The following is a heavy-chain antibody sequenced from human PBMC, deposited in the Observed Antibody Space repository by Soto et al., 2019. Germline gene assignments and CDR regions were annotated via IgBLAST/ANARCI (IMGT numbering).Heavy chain of an antibody. V-gene: IGHV3-23*01. CDR3: AKDLGYCTNGVCFGYMDV. Sequence: SLRLSCAASGFTFSSYAMSWVRQAPGKGLEWVSAISGSGGSTYYADSVKGRFTISRDNSKNTLYLQMNSLRAEDTAVYYCAKDLGYCTNGVCFGYMDVWGKGTTVTVSS. D-gene: IGHD2-8*01. CDR1: GFTFSSYA. J-gene: IGHJ6*03. CDR2: ISGSGGST.